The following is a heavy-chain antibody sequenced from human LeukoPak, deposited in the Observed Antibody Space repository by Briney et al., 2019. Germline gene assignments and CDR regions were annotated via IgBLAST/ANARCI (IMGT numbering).Heavy chain of an antibody. D-gene: IGHD3-22*01. J-gene: IGHJ4*02. V-gene: IGHV1-18*01. CDR2: ISAYNGNT. CDR3: ARVQYYYDSSGYHTYYFDY. Sequence: GASVKVSCKASGYTFTSYGISWVRQAPGQGLEWMGWISAYNGNTNYAQKLQGRVTMTTDTSTSTAYMELRSLRSDDTAVYYCARVQYYYDSSGYHTYYFDYWGQRTLVTVSS. CDR1: GYTFTSYG.